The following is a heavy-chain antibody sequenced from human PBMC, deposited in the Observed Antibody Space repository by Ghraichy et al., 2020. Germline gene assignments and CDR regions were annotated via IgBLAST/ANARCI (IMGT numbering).Heavy chain of an antibody. D-gene: IGHD5-12*01. Sequence: SETLSLTCAVYGGSFRGYSWTWIRQPPGKGLQCIGEMDHSGSTNYNPSPKSRVTISIDTSKNQFFLRLRSVTAADTAVYYCERATIRNGMDVWGEGTTVTVYS. V-gene: IGHV4-34*01. CDR1: GGSFRGYS. J-gene: IGHJ6*04. CDR2: MDHSGST. CDR3: ERATIRNGMDV.